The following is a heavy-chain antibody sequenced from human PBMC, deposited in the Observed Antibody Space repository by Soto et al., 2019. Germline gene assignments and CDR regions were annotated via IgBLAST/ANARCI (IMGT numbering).Heavy chain of an antibody. J-gene: IGHJ1*01. CDR2: ISSSGSTI. Sequence: XESLLLSCVASGFTFSSYTMNWVRQTPGRRLEWVAYISSSGSTIYYAESVKGRFTVSRDNAKSSLYLQMDGLRDEDTAVYYCASGLGSSRSWGQGSQVTVSS. CDR3: ASGLGSSRS. D-gene: IGHD3-10*01. V-gene: IGHV3-48*02. CDR1: GFTFSSYT.